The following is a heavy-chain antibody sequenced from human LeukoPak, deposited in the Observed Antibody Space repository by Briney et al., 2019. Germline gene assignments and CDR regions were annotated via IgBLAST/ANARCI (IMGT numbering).Heavy chain of an antibody. D-gene: IGHD3-16*01. CDR1: GFTFDDYA. CDR2: INWNGDDT. CDR3: AKGTTDYDASDPLDF. V-gene: IGHV3-20*04. J-gene: IGHJ4*02. Sequence: PGGSLRLSCEASGFTFDDYAMSWVRQVPGKGLEWVAGINWNGDDTGYADSVKGRFTISRDQSKSTVYLQMTSLRAEDTAVFYCAKGTTDYDASDPLDFWGQGTLVTVSS.